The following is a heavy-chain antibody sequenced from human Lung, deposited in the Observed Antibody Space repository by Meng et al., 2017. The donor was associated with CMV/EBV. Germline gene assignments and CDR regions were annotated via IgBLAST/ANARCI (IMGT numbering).Heavy chain of an antibody. CDR2: INPNSGGT. D-gene: IGHD5-18*01. CDR1: GYTFTGYY. V-gene: IGHV1-2*02. Sequence: AXVXVSXXASGYTFTGYYMHWVRQAPGQGLEWMGWINPNSGGTNYAQKFQGRVAMTRDTSISTAYMELSRLRSDDTAVYYCARVGERAMVYYFDYWGQGTLVXVSS. J-gene: IGHJ4*02. CDR3: ARVGERAMVYYFDY.